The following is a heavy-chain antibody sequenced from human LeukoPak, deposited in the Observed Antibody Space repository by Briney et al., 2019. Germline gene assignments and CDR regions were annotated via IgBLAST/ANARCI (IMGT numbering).Heavy chain of an antibody. CDR1: GFTFSSYG. D-gene: IGHD3-9*01. CDR3: ARGHLLRYFDWLYDY. J-gene: IGHJ4*02. CDR2: IWYDGSNK. Sequence: PGGSLRLSCAASGFTFSSYGMHWVRQAPGKGLEWVAVIWYDGSNKYYADSVKGRFTISRDNSKNTLYMQRNSLRAEDTAVYYCARGHLLRYFDWLYDYWGQGTLVTVSS. V-gene: IGHV3-33*01.